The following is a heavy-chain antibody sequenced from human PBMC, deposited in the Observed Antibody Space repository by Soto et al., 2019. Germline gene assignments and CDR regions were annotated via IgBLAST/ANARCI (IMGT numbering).Heavy chain of an antibody. CDR2: IKEDGSEK. CDR3: ARDPLRRDGFNSLDH. D-gene: IGHD2-21*01. CDR1: GFTFSSHW. V-gene: IGHV3-7*05. J-gene: IGHJ4*02. Sequence: PGGSLRLSCVASGFTFSSHWMSWVRQAPGKGLEWVANIKEDGSEKGCVDSVKGRFTISRDNAKNSLYLQMNSLRAEDTAVYYCARDPLRRDGFNSLDHWGQGTLVTVSS.